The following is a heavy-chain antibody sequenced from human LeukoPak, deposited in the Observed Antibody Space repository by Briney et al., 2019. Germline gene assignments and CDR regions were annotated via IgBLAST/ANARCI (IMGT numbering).Heavy chain of an antibody. CDR1: GGSISSYY. CDR3: ARHKNMGYYGSGSYYKAPSNWFDP. D-gene: IGHD3-10*01. V-gene: IGHV4-59*08. Sequence: SETLSLTCTVSGGSISSYYWSWIRQPPGKGLEWIGYIYYSGSTNYNPSLKSRLTMSVDTSKNQFSLKLSSVTAADTAVYYCARHKNMGYYGSGSYYKAPSNWFDPWGQGTLVTVSS. CDR2: IYYSGST. J-gene: IGHJ5*02.